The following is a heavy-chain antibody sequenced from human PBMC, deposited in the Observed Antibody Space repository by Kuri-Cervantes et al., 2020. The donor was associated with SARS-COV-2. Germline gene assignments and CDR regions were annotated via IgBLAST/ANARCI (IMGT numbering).Heavy chain of an antibody. Sequence: GGSLRLSCAASGFTFSSYAMHWVRQAPGKGLEWVAVISHDGSNKYYADSVKGRFTISRDNSKNTLYLQMNSLRAEDTAVYYCARDLSLIRFDYWGQGTLVTVSS. D-gene: IGHD1-26*01. CDR3: ARDLSLIRFDY. CDR2: ISHDGSNK. J-gene: IGHJ4*02. CDR1: GFTFSSYA. V-gene: IGHV3-30-3*01.